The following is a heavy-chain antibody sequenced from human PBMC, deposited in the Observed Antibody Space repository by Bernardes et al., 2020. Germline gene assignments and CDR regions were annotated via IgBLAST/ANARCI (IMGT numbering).Heavy chain of an antibody. V-gene: IGHV3-21*01. CDR3: ARGEACNGGSCFFDD. CDR2: ISSSGSHI. D-gene: IGHD2-15*01. CDR1: GFTFSGYS. Sequence: GSLRLSCEASGFTFSGYSMNWVRQAPGKGLEWVSFISSSGSHIFYADSLKGRFTISRDNAKNSLYLQMNSLRAEDTAIYYCARGEACNGGSCFFDDWGQGTLVTVSS. J-gene: IGHJ4*02.